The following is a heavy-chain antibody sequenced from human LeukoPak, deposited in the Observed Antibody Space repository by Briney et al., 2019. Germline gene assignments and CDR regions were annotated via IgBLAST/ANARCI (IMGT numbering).Heavy chain of an antibody. CDR1: GFTFSYYV. CDR2: ISGCDGSGGRT. J-gene: IGHJ4*02. D-gene: IGHD5-18*01. Sequence: PGGSLRLSCAASGFTFSYYVMNWVGQAAGKGLGWVSGISGCDGSGGRTYYADSVKGRFIISRHNSKSTLYLQMNSLRAEDAAVYYCARGQKYRNGYTVTELGSGYFAYWGQGTLVTVSS. V-gene: IGHV3-23*01. CDR3: ARGQKYRNGYTVTELGSGYFAY.